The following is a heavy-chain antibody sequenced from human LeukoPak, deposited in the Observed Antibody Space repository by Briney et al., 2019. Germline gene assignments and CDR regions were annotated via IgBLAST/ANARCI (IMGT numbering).Heavy chain of an antibody. J-gene: IGHJ4*02. CDR3: AREGVRIAVAGSFDY. CDR1: GFTFSSYS. D-gene: IGHD6-19*01. CDR2: ISSSSSYI. V-gene: IGHV3-21*01. Sequence: GGSLRLSCAASGFTFSSYSMNWVRQAPGKGLEWVSSISSSSSYIYYADSVKGRFTISRDNAKNSLYLQMNSLRAEDTAVYYCAREGVRIAVAGSFDYWGQGTLVTVSS.